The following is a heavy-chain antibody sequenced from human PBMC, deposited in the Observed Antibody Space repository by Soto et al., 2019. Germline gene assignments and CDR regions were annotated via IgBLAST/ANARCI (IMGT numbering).Heavy chain of an antibody. CDR2: IYYSGST. V-gene: IGHV4-31*03. J-gene: IGHJ4*02. Sequence: PSETLSVTCTVSGGSISGGGYYWSWIRQHPGKGLEWIGYIYYSGSTYYNPSLKSRVTISVDTSKNQFSLKLSSVTAADTAVYYCASDSYGSLGLDYWGQGTLVTVSS. CDR3: ASDSYGSLGLDY. CDR1: GGSISGGGYY. D-gene: IGHD5-18*01.